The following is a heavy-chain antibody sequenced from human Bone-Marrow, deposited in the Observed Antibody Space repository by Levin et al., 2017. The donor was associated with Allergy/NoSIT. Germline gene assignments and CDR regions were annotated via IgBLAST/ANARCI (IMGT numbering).Heavy chain of an antibody. V-gene: IGHV3-7*01. J-gene: IGHJ3*02. CDR3: AREQWLSPYAFDI. CDR2: IKQDGSEK. CDR1: GFTFSSYW. D-gene: IGHD6-19*01. Sequence: ASVKVSCAASGFTFSSYWMSWVRQAPGKGLEWVANIKQDGSEKYYVDSVKGRFTISRDNAKNSLYLQMNSLRAEDTAVYYCAREQWLSPYAFDIWGQGTMVTVSS.